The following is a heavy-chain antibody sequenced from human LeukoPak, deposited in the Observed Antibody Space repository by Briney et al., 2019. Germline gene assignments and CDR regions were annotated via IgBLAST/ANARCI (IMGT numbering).Heavy chain of an antibody. D-gene: IGHD6-6*01. CDR2: IYYSGST. Sequence: PSETLSLTCTVSGDSVSSSSSYWGWIRQPPGKGLEWIGIIYYSGSTYYNPSLKSRVTISVDTSKNQFSLKLSSVTAADTAVYYCASREYSSSSLHYWGQGTLVTVSS. V-gene: IGHV4-39*01. CDR1: GDSVSSSSSY. CDR3: ASREYSSSSLHY. J-gene: IGHJ4*02.